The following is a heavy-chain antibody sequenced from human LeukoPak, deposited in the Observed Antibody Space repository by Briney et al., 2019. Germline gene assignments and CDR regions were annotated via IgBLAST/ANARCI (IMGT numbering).Heavy chain of an antibody. D-gene: IGHD6-19*01. CDR2: IDWDDDK. CDR1: GFSLSTSGMC. Sequence: GSGPALVKPTQTLTLTCTFSGFSLSTSGMCVSWIRQPPGKALEWLARIDWDDDKYYSTSLKTRLTISKDTSKNQAVLTMTNMDPVDTATYYCARLVRYSSGWYTDYWGQGTLVTVSS. CDR3: ARLVRYSSGWYTDY. V-gene: IGHV2-70*11. J-gene: IGHJ4*02.